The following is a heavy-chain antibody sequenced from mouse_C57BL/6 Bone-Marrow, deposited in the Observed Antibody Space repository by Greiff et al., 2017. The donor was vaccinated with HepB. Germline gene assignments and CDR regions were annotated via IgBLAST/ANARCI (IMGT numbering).Heavy chain of an antibody. CDR2: IHPNSGST. Sequence: VQLQQPGAELVKPGASVKLSCKASGYTFTSYWMHWVKQRPGKGLEWIGMIHPNSGSTNYNEKFKRKATLTVDKSSSTAYMQLSSLTSEDSAVYYFAWYGSSLAYWGQGTLVTVSA. D-gene: IGHD1-1*01. CDR1: GYTFTSYW. CDR3: AWYGSSLAY. J-gene: IGHJ3*01. V-gene: IGHV1-64*01.